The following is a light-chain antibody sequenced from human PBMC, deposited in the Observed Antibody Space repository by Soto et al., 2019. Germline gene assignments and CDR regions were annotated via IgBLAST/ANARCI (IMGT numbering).Light chain of an antibody. V-gene: IGLV2-14*01. J-gene: IGLJ2*01. CDR1: SSDVGGYNY. CDR2: EVS. CDR3: SSYTSSSTI. Sequence: QPVLTQPASVSGSPGQSITISCTGTSSDVGGYNYVSWYQQHPDKAPKLMIYEVSNRPSGVSNRFSGSKSGNTASLTISGLQAEDEADYYCSSYTSSSTIFGGGTKLTVL.